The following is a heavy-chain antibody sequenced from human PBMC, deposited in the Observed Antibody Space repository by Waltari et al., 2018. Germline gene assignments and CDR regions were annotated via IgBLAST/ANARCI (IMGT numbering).Heavy chain of an antibody. CDR2: INTYGSTI. CDR3: TREDYGGKDY. D-gene: IGHD4-17*01. Sequence: EVQLAESGGGLVQPGESLRLSCAASGFTFSPYWRHWVRQGPGKGLVWVSRINTYGSTINYADSGKGRFTISRDNAKNTLYLQMNSLRAEDTAVYYCTREDYGGKDYWGQGTLVTVSS. CDR1: GFTFSPYW. J-gene: IGHJ4*02. V-gene: IGHV3-74*01.